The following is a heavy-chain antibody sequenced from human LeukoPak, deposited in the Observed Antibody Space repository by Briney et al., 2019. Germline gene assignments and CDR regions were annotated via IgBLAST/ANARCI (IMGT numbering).Heavy chain of an antibody. D-gene: IGHD2-8*01. CDR1: GYTFTSYD. J-gene: IGHJ4*02. CDR2: MNPNSGNT. Sequence: GESLKISCKGSGYTFTSYDINWVRQATGQGLEWMGWMNPNSGNTGYAQKFQGRVTMTRNTSISTAYMELSSLRSEDTAVYYCARGSRYGVLIWGQGTLVTVSS. V-gene: IGHV1-8*01. CDR3: ARGSRYGVLI.